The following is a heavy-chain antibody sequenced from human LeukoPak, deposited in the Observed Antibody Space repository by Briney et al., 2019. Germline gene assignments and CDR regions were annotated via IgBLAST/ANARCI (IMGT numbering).Heavy chain of an antibody. CDR3: SIAPENWIRYVYFDY. Sequence: GASVKVSCKASGGTFSSYAISWVRQAPGQGLEWMGGIIPIFGTANYAQKFQGRVTITADESTSTAYMELSSLRSEDTAVYYCSIAPENWIRYVYFDYWGQGTLVTVSS. CDR1: GGTFSSYA. J-gene: IGHJ4*02. V-gene: IGHV1-69*01. D-gene: IGHD3-9*01. CDR2: IIPIFGTA.